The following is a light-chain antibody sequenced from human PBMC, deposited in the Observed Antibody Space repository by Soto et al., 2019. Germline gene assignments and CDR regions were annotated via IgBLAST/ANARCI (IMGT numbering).Light chain of an antibody. Sequence: DIQMTQSPSTLSASVGDIVTITCRASQSFNTWLAWYQQKPGKAPNLLIYKASSLASGVPSRFSGSGSGTEFTLTISSLQPDDLATYYCQHYNSFPWTFGQGTKVEIK. J-gene: IGKJ1*01. CDR1: QSFNTW. CDR2: KAS. CDR3: QHYNSFPWT. V-gene: IGKV1-5*03.